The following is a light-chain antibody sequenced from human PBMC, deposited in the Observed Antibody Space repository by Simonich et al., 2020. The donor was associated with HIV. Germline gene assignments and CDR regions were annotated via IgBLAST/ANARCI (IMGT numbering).Light chain of an antibody. J-gene: IGKJ5*01. CDR1: QSVSSN. V-gene: IGKV3-15*01. Sequence: EIVMTQSPATLSVSPGERATLSCRASQSVSSNLAWYQQKPGQAPRLLIYGASTRATSIPARFSGSGSGTEFTLTITSMQSEDFAVYYCQQYNYWLITFGQGTRLEIK. CDR3: QQYNYWLIT. CDR2: GAS.